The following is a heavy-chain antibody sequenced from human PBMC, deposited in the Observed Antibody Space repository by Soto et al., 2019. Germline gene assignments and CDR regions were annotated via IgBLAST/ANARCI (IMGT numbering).Heavy chain of an antibody. D-gene: IGHD3-22*01. CDR2: ISAYNGNT. J-gene: IGHJ4*02. V-gene: IGHV1-18*04. Sequence: ASVKVCCKASGYTFTSYGISWVRQAPGQGLEWMGWISAYNGNTNYAQKLQGRVTMTTDTSTSTAYMELRSLRSDDTAVYYCARAGHYYDSSGPNGYFDYWGQGTLVTVSS. CDR1: GYTFTSYG. CDR3: ARAGHYYDSSGPNGYFDY.